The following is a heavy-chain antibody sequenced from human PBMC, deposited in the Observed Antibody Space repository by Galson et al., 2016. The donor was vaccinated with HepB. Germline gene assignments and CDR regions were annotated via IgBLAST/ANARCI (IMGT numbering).Heavy chain of an antibody. CDR1: NGSISSSRNY. Sequence: SETLSLTCTVSNGSISSSRNYWGWIRQPPGKGLEWIGSIYYSGKSYYNPSLKSPVSIFVDTSKNQFSLTLLSVTAADTAVYYCARREWYGSFDIWGQGTLVIVSS. CDR2: IYYSGKS. CDR3: ARREWYGSFDI. V-gene: IGHV4-39*01. D-gene: IGHD3-3*01. J-gene: IGHJ3*02.